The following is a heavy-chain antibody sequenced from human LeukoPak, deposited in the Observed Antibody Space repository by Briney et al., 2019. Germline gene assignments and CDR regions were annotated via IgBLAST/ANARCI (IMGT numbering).Heavy chain of an antibody. D-gene: IGHD1-26*01. V-gene: IGHV3-74*01. J-gene: IGHJ4*02. CDR1: GFTFSSYW. Sequence: PGGSLRLSCAASGFTFSSYWMHWVRQAPGKGLVWVSRINIDASSTTYADSVKGRFTISRDNAKNSLYLQMNSLRAEDTALYYCAKDAGIVGATPFDYWGQGTLVTVSS. CDR3: AKDAGIVGATPFDY. CDR2: INIDASST.